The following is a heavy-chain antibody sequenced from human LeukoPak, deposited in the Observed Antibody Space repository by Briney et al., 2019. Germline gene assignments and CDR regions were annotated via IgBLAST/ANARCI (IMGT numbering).Heavy chain of an antibody. CDR3: ARAQTTGFGESLHY. D-gene: IGHD3-10*01. V-gene: IGHV1-18*01. Sequence: ASVKVSCKASGYTFTSYGISWVRQAPGQGLEWMGWISAYNGNTRYAQNLQGRVTLTTDTSMSTAYMEVRSLRSDDTAVYYCARAQTTGFGESLHYWGQGTLVTVSS. CDR1: GYTFTSYG. J-gene: IGHJ4*02. CDR2: ISAYNGNT.